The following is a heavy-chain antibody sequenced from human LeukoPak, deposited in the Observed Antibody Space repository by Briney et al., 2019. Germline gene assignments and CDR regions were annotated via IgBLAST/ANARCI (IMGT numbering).Heavy chain of an antibody. CDR2: IQTDGSST. CDR3: ARVRYFDWLGPFDY. V-gene: IGHV3-74*01. D-gene: IGHD3-9*01. Sequence: GGSLRLSCAASGFTFSSYWMHWVRQAPGKGLVWVSRIQTDGSSTNYADSVKGRFTISRDNAKKSLYLQMNSLRAEDTAVYYCARVRYFDWLGPFDYWGQGTLVTVSS. CDR1: GFTFSSYW. J-gene: IGHJ4*02.